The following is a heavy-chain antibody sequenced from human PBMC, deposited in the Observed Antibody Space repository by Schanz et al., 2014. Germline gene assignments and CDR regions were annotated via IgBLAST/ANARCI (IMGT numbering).Heavy chain of an antibody. CDR2: ISGRDGST. Sequence: EVQLLESGGGLVQPGGSLRLSCAASEFTFSSYAMSWVRQAPGKGLEWVSAISGRDGSTYYADSVRGRFTISRDNSKNSLYLQMNSLRAEDTAVYYCVRVSFADPRLYRGMDRDIDYWGQGTLVTVSS. D-gene: IGHD5-18*01. V-gene: IGHV3-23*01. CDR3: VRVSFADPRLYRGMDRDIDY. CDR1: EFTFSSYA. J-gene: IGHJ4*02.